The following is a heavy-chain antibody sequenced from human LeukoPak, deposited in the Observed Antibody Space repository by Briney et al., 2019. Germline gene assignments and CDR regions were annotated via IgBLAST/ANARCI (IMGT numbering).Heavy chain of an antibody. V-gene: IGHV3-74*01. Sequence: GGSLRLSCAASGFTFSSYWMHWVRQAPGKGLVWVARIKSDGRTNYADSVKGRFTISRDNARNTVSLQMNSLRAEDTGVYYCARAPSEIGGYYPEYFRHWGQGSLVTVSS. D-gene: IGHD3-22*01. CDR1: GFTFSSYW. J-gene: IGHJ1*01. CDR2: IKSDGRT. CDR3: ARAPSEIGGYYPEYFRH.